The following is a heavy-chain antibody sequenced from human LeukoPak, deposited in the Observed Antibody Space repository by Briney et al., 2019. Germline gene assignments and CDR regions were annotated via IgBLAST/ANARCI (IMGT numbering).Heavy chain of an antibody. V-gene: IGHV4-4*07. Sequence: SETLSLTCTVSGGSISSYYWSWIRQPAGKGLEWIGRIYTSGSTNYNPSLKSRVTMSVDTSKNQFSLKLSSVTAADTAVYYCARDSGIAAAGTPKWTPGDAFGIWGQGTMVTVSS. D-gene: IGHD6-13*01. CDR3: ARDSGIAAAGTPKWTPGDAFGI. CDR1: GGSISSYY. CDR2: IYTSGST. J-gene: IGHJ3*02.